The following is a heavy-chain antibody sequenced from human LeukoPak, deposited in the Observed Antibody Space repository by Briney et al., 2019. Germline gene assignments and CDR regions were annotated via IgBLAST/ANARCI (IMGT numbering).Heavy chain of an antibody. CDR1: GFTFSSYW. CDR3: ARVGVVRGVMDY. J-gene: IGHJ4*02. CDR2: IKQDGSDK. Sequence: PGGSLRLSCAASGFTFSSYWMSWVRQAPGRGLEWVANIKQDGSDKYCVDSVKGRFTDSRDNAKNTLYLQMNSLRAEDTAVYDCARVGVVRGVMDYWGQGTLVTVSS. V-gene: IGHV3-7*01. D-gene: IGHD3-10*01.